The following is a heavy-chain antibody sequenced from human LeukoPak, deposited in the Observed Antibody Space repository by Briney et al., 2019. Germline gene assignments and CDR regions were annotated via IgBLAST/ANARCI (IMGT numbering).Heavy chain of an antibody. Sequence: GGSLRLSCAASGFTFSSYAMSWVRQAPGKGLEWVSAISGSGGSTYYADSVKGRFTISRDNSKNTLYLQMNSLRAEDTAVYYCSKVGYDYVWRRYRLYEFDYWGQGTLVTVSS. CDR3: SKVGYDYVWRRYRLYEFDY. CDR1: GFTFSSYA. D-gene: IGHD3-16*02. J-gene: IGHJ4*02. CDR2: ISGSGGST. V-gene: IGHV3-23*01.